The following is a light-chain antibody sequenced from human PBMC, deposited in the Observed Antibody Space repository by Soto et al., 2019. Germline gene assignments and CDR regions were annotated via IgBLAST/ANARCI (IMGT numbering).Light chain of an antibody. CDR1: SSDVGGYNY. Sequence: QSVLTQPASVSGSPGLSITISCTGTSSDVGGYNYVSWYQHHPGKAPKLLIYDVSNRPSGISNRFSGSKSDNTASLTISGLQPEDESDYYCSSYTTSNTRQIVFGTGTKVTVL. CDR3: SSYTTSNTRQIV. CDR2: DVS. J-gene: IGLJ1*01. V-gene: IGLV2-14*03.